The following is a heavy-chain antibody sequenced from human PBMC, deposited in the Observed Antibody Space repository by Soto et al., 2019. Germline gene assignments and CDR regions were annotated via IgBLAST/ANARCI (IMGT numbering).Heavy chain of an antibody. CDR3: ARGSYWYFDL. V-gene: IGHV4-34*01. CDR2: INHSGST. Sequence: QVQLQQWGAGLLKPSETLSLTCAVYGGSFSGYYWSWIRQPPGKGLEWIGEINHSGSTNYNPSLKSRVTISVDTSKNQFALKLSSVTAADTALYYCARGSYWYFDLWGRGTLVTVSS. J-gene: IGHJ2*01. CDR1: GGSFSGYY.